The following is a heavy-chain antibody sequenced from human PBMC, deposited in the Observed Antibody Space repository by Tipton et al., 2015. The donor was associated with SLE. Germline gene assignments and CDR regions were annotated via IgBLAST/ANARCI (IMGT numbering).Heavy chain of an antibody. CDR1: GFTFSSYG. V-gene: IGHV3-30*18. Sequence: SLRLSCAASGFTFSSYGMHLVRQAPGKGLEWVAVISYDGSNKCYADSVKGRFTISRDNSKNTLYLQMNSLRAEDTAVYYCAKGGYIDAFDIWGQGTMVTVSS. CDR2: ISYDGSNK. J-gene: IGHJ3*02. CDR3: AKGGYIDAFDI. D-gene: IGHD5-12*01.